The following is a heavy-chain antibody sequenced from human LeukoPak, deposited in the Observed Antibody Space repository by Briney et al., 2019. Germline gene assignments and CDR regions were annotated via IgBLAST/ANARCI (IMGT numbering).Heavy chain of an antibody. J-gene: IGHJ6*03. Sequence: PGGSLRLSCAASGFTFSGSAMHWVRQASGKGLEWVGRIRSKANSYATAYAASVKGRFTISRDDSKNTAYLQMNSLKTEDTAVYYCTSPLDYGDSRGYYYYMDVWGKGTTVTASS. CDR3: TSPLDYGDSRGYYYYMDV. CDR1: GFTFSGSA. V-gene: IGHV3-73*01. CDR2: IRSKANSYAT. D-gene: IGHD4-17*01.